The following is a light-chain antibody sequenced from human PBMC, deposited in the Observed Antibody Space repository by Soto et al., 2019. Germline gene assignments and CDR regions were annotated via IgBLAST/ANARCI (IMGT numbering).Light chain of an antibody. J-gene: IGKJ1*01. V-gene: IGKV3-20*01. Sequence: EIVFTQPPGTLSLSPGDGATLSCRARQSVNSGYLAWYQQKPGQAARLLIYGASRTATGIPDRFSGSGSGTDFSISMSRLEPEDFAVYWCQHYGNSPTFGQGTEVQIK. CDR2: GAS. CDR3: QHYGNSPT. CDR1: QSVNSGY.